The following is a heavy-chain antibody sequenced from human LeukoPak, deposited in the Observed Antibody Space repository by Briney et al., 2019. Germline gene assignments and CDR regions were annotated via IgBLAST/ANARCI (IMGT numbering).Heavy chain of an antibody. V-gene: IGHV3-23*01. CDR1: GFTFSSYA. J-gene: IGHJ6*02. CDR3: AKGGPRHSYGMDV. Sequence: GGSLRLSCAASGFTFSSYAMSWVRQAPGKGLEWVSGISYSGSSTYYADSVKGRFTISRDNSKNTLYLQMNSLRAEDTALYYCAKGGPRHSYGMDVWGQGTTVTVSS. CDR2: ISYSGSST.